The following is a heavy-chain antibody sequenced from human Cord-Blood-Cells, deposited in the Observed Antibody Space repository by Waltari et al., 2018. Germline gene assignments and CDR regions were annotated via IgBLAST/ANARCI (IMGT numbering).Heavy chain of an antibody. CDR3: ASSSGRQLVYYYYGMDV. CDR1: GYTFTSYD. V-gene: IGHV1-8*01. Sequence: QVQLVQSGAEVKKPGASVKVSCKAYGYTFTSYDINWVRQATGQGLEWMGWMNPNSGNTGYAQKFQGRVTMTRNTSISTAYMELSSLRSEDTAVYYCASSSGRQLVYYYYGMDVWGQGTTVTVSS. D-gene: IGHD6-6*01. J-gene: IGHJ6*02. CDR2: MNPNSGNT.